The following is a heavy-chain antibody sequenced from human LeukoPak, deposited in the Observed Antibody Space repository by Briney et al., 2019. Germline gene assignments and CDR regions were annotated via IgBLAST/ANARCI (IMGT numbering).Heavy chain of an antibody. CDR1: GFTFSSYA. V-gene: IGHV3-30-3*01. Sequence: GGSLRLSCAASGFTFSSYAMHWVRQAPGKGLEWVAVTSYDGSNKYYADSVKGRFTISRDNSKNTLYLQMNSLRAEDTAVYYCARPYYYGSGSYYTALDYWGQGTLVTVSS. D-gene: IGHD3-10*01. CDR2: TSYDGSNK. CDR3: ARPYYYGSGSYYTALDY. J-gene: IGHJ4*02.